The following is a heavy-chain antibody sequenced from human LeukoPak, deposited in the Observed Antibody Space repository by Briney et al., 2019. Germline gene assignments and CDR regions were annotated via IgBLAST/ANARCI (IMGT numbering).Heavy chain of an antibody. CDR1: GYTLTELS. CDR2: FDPEDGET. D-gene: IGHD5-12*01. CDR3: ATGDVSGYDKLFDY. Sequence: ASVKVSCKVSGYTLTELSMHWVRQAPGKGLEWMGGFDPEDGETIYAQKFQGRVTMTEDTSTDTAYMELSSLRPEDTAVYYCATGDVSGYDKLFDYWGQGTLVTVSS. J-gene: IGHJ4*02. V-gene: IGHV1-24*01.